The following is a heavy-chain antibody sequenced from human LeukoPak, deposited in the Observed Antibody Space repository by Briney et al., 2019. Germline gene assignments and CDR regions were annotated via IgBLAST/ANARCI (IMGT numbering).Heavy chain of an antibody. V-gene: IGHV3-30*03. J-gene: IGHJ6*02. Sequence: PGGSLRLSCAASGFTFSSYGMHWVRQAPGKGLEWVAVISYDGSNKYYADSVKGRFTISRDNSKNTLYLQMNSLRAEDTAVYYCARSYSNHLFGMDVWGQGTAVTVSS. D-gene: IGHD4-11*01. CDR1: GFTFSSYG. CDR2: ISYDGSNK. CDR3: ARSYSNHLFGMDV.